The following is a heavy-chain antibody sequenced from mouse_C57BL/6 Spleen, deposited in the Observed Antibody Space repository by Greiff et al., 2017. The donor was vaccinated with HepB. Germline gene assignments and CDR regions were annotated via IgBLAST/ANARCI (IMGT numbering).Heavy chain of an antibody. J-gene: IGHJ4*01. D-gene: IGHD1-1*01. CDR3: ARRAAVVAPMDD. V-gene: IGHV1-81*01. Sequence: VQLQQSGAELARPGASVKLSCKASGYTFTSYGISWVKQRTGQGLEWIGEIYPRSGNNYYNEKFKGKATLTADKSSSTAYMELRSLTSEDAAGYFCARRAAVVAPMDDWGQGTSVTVSS. CDR1: GYTFTSYG. CDR2: IYPRSGNN.